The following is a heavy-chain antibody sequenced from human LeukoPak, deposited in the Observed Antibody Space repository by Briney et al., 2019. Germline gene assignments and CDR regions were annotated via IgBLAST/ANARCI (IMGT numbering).Heavy chain of an antibody. J-gene: IGHJ5*02. CDR2: IYYSGST. D-gene: IGHD3-3*01. CDR1: GGSISGYH. V-gene: IGHV4-31*02. CDR3: ARYLTIFGVVMEFDP. Sequence: PSETLSLTCIVSGGSISGYHWGWICQHPGKGLEWIGYIYYSGSTYYNPSLKSRVTISVDTSRNQFSLKLSSVTAADTAVYYCARYLTIFGVVMEFDPWGQGTLVTVSS.